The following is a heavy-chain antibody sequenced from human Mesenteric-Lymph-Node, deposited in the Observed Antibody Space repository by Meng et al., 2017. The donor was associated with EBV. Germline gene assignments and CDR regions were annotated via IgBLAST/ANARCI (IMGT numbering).Heavy chain of an antibody. CDR2: INHSGTT. D-gene: IGHD3-10*01. Sequence: QGQLQQWGAGLVWPSATLSLTCSVYGVSLSGYYWSWIRQPTGKGLEWIGEINHSGTTNYNPSLKSRVTISVDTSKNQFSLKLSSVTAADTAVYYCARGYGSGHLWGQGTLVTVSS. CDR3: ARGYGSGHL. CDR1: GVSLSGYY. V-gene: IGHV4-34*01. J-gene: IGHJ4*02.